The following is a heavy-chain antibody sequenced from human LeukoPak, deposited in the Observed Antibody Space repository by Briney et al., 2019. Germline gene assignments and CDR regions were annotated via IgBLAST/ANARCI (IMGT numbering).Heavy chain of an antibody. CDR3: ASRRGFDD. CDR2: ISPSSSMM. D-gene: IGHD3-10*01. Sequence: GGSLRLSCSASGFTSSSYTMNWIRQAPGKGLAWVSSISPSSSMMHHADSVRGRFTISRDNANNSLYLQMNRLRDEDTAVYYCASRRGFDDWGQGTLVTVSS. J-gene: IGHJ4*02. V-gene: IGHV3-48*02. CDR1: GFTSSSYT.